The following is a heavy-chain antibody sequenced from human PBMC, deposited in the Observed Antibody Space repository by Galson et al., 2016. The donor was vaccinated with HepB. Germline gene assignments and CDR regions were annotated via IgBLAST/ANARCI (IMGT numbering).Heavy chain of an antibody. V-gene: IGHV3-53*01. CDR1: GFTVSNNY. Sequence: SLRLSCAVSGFTVSNNYMSWVRQAPGKGLEWVSLVYSVGSTYYADSVKGRFTISRDNSKNTLYLQMNSLRAEDTAVYYCARGGVGWAGEFDYWGQGTLVTVSS. D-gene: IGHD3-10*01. J-gene: IGHJ4*02. CDR2: VYSVGST. CDR3: ARGGVGWAGEFDY.